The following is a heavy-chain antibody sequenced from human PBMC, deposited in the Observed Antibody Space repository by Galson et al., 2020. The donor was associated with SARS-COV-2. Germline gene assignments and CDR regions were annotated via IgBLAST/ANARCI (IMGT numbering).Heavy chain of an antibody. J-gene: IGHJ3*02. CDR2: IYPSGIA. CDR1: GGSFSSGTYY. V-gene: IGHV4-61*09. D-gene: IGHD5-12*01. CDR3: AGDSDVVATMQGAPLPRGAIDI. Sequence: SETLSLTCTVSGGSFSSGTYYWSWIRQPAGKGLEWIGNIYPSGIANYNPSLKCRVTISVDTSKNQFSQKLRSVTAADTAVYYCAGDSDVVATMQGAPLPRGAIDIWGQGTMVTVSS.